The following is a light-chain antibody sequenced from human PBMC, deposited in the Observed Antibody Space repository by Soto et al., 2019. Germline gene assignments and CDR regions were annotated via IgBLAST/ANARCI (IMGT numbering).Light chain of an antibody. CDR1: QSISSY. V-gene: IGKV1-39*01. Sequence: DIQMTQSPSSLSASVGDRVTITCRTSQSISSYLNWYQQKPGKAPKLLIYAASSLQSGVPSRFSGSGSGTDFSLTISSLQTEDFATYYCQQSYSTPITFGQGTRLEIK. J-gene: IGKJ5*01. CDR3: QQSYSTPIT. CDR2: AAS.